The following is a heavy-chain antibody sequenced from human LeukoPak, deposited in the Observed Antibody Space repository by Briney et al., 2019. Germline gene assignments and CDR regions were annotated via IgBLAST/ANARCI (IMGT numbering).Heavy chain of an antibody. Sequence: SETLSLTCTVSGGSISSSSYYWGWIRQPPGKGLEWIGSIYYSGSTNYNPSLKSRVTISVDTSKNQFSLKLSSVTAADTAVYYCARVGSYYYYMDVWGKGTTVTISS. J-gene: IGHJ6*03. D-gene: IGHD3-10*01. CDR2: IYYSGST. V-gene: IGHV4-39*07. CDR1: GGSISSSSYY. CDR3: ARVGSYYYYMDV.